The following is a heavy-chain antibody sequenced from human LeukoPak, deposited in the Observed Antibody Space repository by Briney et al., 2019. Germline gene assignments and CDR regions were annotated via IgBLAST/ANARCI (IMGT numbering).Heavy chain of an antibody. Sequence: ASVKVSCKTSGYTFTDYNINWVRQAPGQGLEWMGWISSYNGHTKYAQKFQGRVTMTTDTSTSTAYMELRSLRSGDTAVYYCARGRTGPDYWGQGTLVTVSS. CDR1: GYTFTDYN. CDR3: ARGRTGPDY. V-gene: IGHV1-18*01. CDR2: ISSYNGHT. D-gene: IGHD3/OR15-3a*01. J-gene: IGHJ4*02.